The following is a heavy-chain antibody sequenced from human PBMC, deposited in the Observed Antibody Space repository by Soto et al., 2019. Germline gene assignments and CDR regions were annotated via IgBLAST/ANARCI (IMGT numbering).Heavy chain of an antibody. CDR3: ARAGGVLWFGVPGYGMDV. J-gene: IGHJ6*02. D-gene: IGHD3-10*01. V-gene: IGHV3-30-3*01. CDR1: GFTFSSYA. Sequence: GGSLRLSCAASGFTFSSYAMHWVRQAPGKGLEWVAVISYDGSNKYYADSVKGRFTISRDNSKNTLYLQMNSLRAEDTAVYYCARAGGVLWFGVPGYGMDVWGQGTTVTVSS. CDR2: ISYDGSNK.